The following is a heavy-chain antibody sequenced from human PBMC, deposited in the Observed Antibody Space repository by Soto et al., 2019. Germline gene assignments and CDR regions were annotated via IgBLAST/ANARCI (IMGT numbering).Heavy chain of an antibody. CDR2: ISVYNDNT. Sequence: QVQLVQSGSEIKKPGASVKVSCKAFGYTFTSYGIGWVRQAPGQGLEWMGWISVYNDNTNYAQKFQGRGTMTTETSSSTAYMELRSLKSDDTAVYYCARIGFDGHLGQGTLVTVSS. CDR3: ARIGFDGH. J-gene: IGHJ1*01. CDR1: GYTFTSYG. V-gene: IGHV1-18*01. D-gene: IGHD3-9*01.